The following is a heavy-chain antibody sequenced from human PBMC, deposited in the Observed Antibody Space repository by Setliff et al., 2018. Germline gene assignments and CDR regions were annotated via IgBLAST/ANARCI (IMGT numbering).Heavy chain of an antibody. CDR3: ARDLVGYCSGGSCYDWDY. V-gene: IGHV1-18*01. J-gene: IGHJ4*02. CDR1: GYTFTSYG. Sequence: ASVKVSCKASGYTFTSYGISWVRQAPGQGLEWMGWISAYNGNTNYAQKLQGRVTMTTDTSTSTAYMELRSLRSDDTAVYYCARDLVGYCSGGSCYDWDYWGQGTLVT. CDR2: ISAYNGNT. D-gene: IGHD2-15*01.